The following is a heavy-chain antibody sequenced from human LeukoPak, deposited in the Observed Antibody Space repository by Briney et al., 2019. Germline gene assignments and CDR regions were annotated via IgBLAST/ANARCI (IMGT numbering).Heavy chain of an antibody. V-gene: IGHV3-9*01. Sequence: GGSLRLSCAASGFTFDDYAMHWVRQAPGKGLEWVSGISWNSGSIGYADSVKGRFTISRDNAKNSLYLQMNSLRAEDTALYYCARVRRRYCSGGSCYSPDYWGQGTLVTVSS. D-gene: IGHD2-15*01. CDR2: ISWNSGSI. CDR3: ARVRRRYCSGGSCYSPDY. CDR1: GFTFDDYA. J-gene: IGHJ4*02.